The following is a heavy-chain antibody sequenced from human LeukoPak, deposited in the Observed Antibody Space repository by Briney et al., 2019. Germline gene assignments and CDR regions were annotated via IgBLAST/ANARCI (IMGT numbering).Heavy chain of an antibody. CDR1: GGSFSGYY. Sequence: SETLSLTCAVYGGSFSGYYWSWIRQPPGKGLEWIGEINHSGSTNYNPSLKSRVTISVDTSKNQFSLKLSSVTAADTAVCYCAREVTTVTTQRRFDYWGQGTLVTVSS. V-gene: IGHV4-34*01. CDR2: INHSGST. D-gene: IGHD4-17*01. J-gene: IGHJ4*02. CDR3: AREVTTVTTQRRFDY.